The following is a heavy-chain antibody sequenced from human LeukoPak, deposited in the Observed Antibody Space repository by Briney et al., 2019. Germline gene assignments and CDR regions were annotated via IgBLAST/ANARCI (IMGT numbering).Heavy chain of an antibody. D-gene: IGHD2-15*01. CDR3: ARGDSCPTY. Sequence: GGSLRLSCAASGFTFSSYEMNWVRQAPGKGLEWVSYISSGGSTIYYADSVKGRFTISRDNAKNSLYLLMNSLRAKDAAVYYCARGDSCPTYWGQGTLVTVSS. J-gene: IGHJ4*02. CDR1: GFTFSSYE. CDR2: ISSGGSTI. V-gene: IGHV3-48*03.